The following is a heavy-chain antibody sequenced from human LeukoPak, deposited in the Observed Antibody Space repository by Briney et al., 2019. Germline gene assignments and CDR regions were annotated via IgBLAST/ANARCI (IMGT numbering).Heavy chain of an antibody. CDR1: GFTFSSYA. CDR2: ISGSGGST. V-gene: IGHV3-23*01. J-gene: IGHJ4*02. D-gene: IGHD3-10*01. Sequence: GGSLRLSCAASGFTFSSYAMSWVRQAPGKGLEWVSAISGSGGSTYYADSVKGRFTISKDNSKNTLYLQMNSLRAEETAVYYCAKDGSGSFLYYFDYWGQGTLVTVSS. CDR3: AKDGSGSFLYYFDY.